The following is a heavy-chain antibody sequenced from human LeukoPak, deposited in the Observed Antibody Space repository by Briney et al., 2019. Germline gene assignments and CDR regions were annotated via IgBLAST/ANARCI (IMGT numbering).Heavy chain of an antibody. CDR2: IYYSGST. CDR3: ARDADPNDYGDYEDYYFDY. V-gene: IGHV4-59*01. J-gene: IGHJ4*02. D-gene: IGHD4-17*01. Sequence: SETLSLTCAVSGGSISSYYWSWIRQPPGKGLEWIGYIYYSGSTNYNPSLKSRVTISVDTSKNQFSLKLSSVTASDTAVYYCARDADPNDYGDYEDYYFDYWGQGTLVTVSS. CDR1: GGSISSYY.